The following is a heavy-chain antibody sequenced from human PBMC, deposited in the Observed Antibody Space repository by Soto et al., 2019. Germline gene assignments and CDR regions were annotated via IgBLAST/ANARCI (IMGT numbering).Heavy chain of an antibody. J-gene: IGHJ3*02. V-gene: IGHV4-4*02. CDR2: IYHSGST. CDR1: GGSISSSNW. D-gene: IGHD1-26*01. Sequence: QVQLQESGPGLVKPSGTLSLTCAVSGGSISSSNWWSWVRQPPGKGLEWIGEIYHSGSTNYNPSLTRRVTISVDKSKNQFSLQLSSVTAADTAVYYCARREWDSDAFDIWGQGTMVTVSS. CDR3: ARREWDSDAFDI.